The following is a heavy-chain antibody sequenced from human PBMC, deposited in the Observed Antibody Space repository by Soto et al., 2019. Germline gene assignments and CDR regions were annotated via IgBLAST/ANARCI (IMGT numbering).Heavy chain of an antibody. CDR1: GFTFSSYD. J-gene: IGHJ6*02. D-gene: IGHD3-22*01. CDR3: ARSPLGGYHSYYGLDV. Sequence: PGGSLRLSCAASGFTFSSYDMHWVRQATGKGLEWVSAIVTAGDTYYPGSVKGRFNISRENAKNSLYLQMNSLRVGDTAVYYCARSPLGGYHSYYGLDVWGQGTTVTGSS. CDR2: IVTAGDT. V-gene: IGHV3-13*04.